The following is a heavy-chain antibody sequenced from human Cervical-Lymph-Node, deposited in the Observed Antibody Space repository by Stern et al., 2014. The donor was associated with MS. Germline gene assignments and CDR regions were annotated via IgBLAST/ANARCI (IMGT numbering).Heavy chain of an antibody. V-gene: IGHV1-69*06. CDR1: GGTFSTQA. CDR2: ISPIFGKP. Sequence: QVKLGQSGAEVKKPGASVKVSCKASGGTFSTQAINWVRQAPGQGLEWVGGISPIFGKPNYAQKFPDRVTITADKSTSTAYMTLNSQRSEDTAVYYGATPSTVTVGGMDVWGQGTTVTVSS. CDR3: ATPSTVTVGGMDV. D-gene: IGHD4-17*01. J-gene: IGHJ6*02.